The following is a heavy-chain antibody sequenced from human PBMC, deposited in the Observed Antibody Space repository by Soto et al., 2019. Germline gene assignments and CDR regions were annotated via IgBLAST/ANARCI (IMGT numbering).Heavy chain of an antibody. Sequence: SVEVACKASRCPFISYSIHWVRQGSGLGDEWMGWINPCDGSRMFAQSFQGRVTMTRDTSTSTVYVEVSGLRSEDTGVYYCSRVERGERSPFEHWGQ. CDR1: RCPFISYS. V-gene: IGHV1-46*03. D-gene: IGHD3-10*01. CDR2: INPCDGSR. CDR3: SRVERGERSPFEH. J-gene: IGHJ4*01.